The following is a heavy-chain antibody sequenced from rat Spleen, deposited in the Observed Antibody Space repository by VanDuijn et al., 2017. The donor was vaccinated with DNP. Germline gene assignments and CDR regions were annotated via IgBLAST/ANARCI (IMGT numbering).Heavy chain of an antibody. J-gene: IGHJ1*01. CDR2: IIYDGSNT. CDR3: VKDGVYNGLWGVDF. Sequence: EVQLVESGGDLVQPGNSLKLSCAASGFTFSDYAMAWVRQSPKKGLEWVATIIYDGSNTYYPDSVKGRFTISRDNGENTVYLQMNSLRSEDTATYYCVKDGVYNGLWGVDFWGPGTMVTVSS. V-gene: IGHV5-7*01. CDR1: GFTFSDYA. D-gene: IGHD1-6*01.